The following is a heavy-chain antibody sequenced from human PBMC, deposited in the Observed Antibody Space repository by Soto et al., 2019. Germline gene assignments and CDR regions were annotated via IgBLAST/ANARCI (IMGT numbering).Heavy chain of an antibody. V-gene: IGHV4-61*01. CDR3: ARGLRVRVVDGTPNWFDP. J-gene: IGHJ5*02. CDR1: GGSGISGSYF. CDR2: MYYSEST. D-gene: IGHD2-15*01. Sequence: SETLSLTCTVSGGSGISGSYFWGWIRQPPGKGLEWIGHMYYSESTNHYNPSLKSRVTISVDTSKNQFSLKLNSVTAADTAVYYCARGLRVRVVDGTPNWFDPWGQGSLVTVSS.